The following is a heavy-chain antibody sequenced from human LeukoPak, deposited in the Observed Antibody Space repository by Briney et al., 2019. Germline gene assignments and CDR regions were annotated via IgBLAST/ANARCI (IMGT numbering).Heavy chain of an antibody. Sequence: GGSLRLSCAASGFTFSNFAMHWVRQAPGKGLEWVAIISYDGSNKYYADSVKGRFTISRDNSKNTLYLQMNSLRAEDTAVYYCAKGEYYYDSSGYYSRWGQGTLVTVSS. CDR1: GFTFSNFA. V-gene: IGHV3-30*04. CDR3: AKGEYYYDSSGYYSR. D-gene: IGHD3-22*01. CDR2: ISYDGSNK. J-gene: IGHJ4*02.